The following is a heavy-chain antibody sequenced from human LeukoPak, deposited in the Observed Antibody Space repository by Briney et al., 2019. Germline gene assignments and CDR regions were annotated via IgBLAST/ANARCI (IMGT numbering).Heavy chain of an antibody. V-gene: IGHV1-8*01. CDR2: MNPDSGNT. Sequence: GASVKVSCKASGYTFTSYEINWVRQATGQGLEWMGWMNPDSGNTGYAQKFQGRVTMTTDTSTSTAYMELRSLRSDDTAVYYCARDRRMITFGGVIAYWGQGTLVTVSS. D-gene: IGHD3-16*01. J-gene: IGHJ4*02. CDR1: GYTFTSYE. CDR3: ARDRRMITFGGVIAY.